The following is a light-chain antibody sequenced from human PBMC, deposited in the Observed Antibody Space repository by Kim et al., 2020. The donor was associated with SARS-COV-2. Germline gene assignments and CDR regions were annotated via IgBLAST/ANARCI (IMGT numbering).Light chain of an antibody. J-gene: IGLJ3*02. V-gene: IGLV1-44*01. Sequence: GQRVTISCSGGNSNIEANTVNWYQQFPGTAPKLLIYANDRRPSGVPDRFSVSQSGTSASLAISGLQSEDEADYYCATWDDSLNAWVFGGGTQLTVL. CDR1: NSNIEANT. CDR2: AND. CDR3: ATWDDSLNAWV.